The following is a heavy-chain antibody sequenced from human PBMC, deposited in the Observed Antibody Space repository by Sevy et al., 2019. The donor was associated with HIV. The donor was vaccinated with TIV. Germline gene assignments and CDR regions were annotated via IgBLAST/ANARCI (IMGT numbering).Heavy chain of an antibody. CDR1: GGTFSSYA. CDR3: ARGPVVVVAATLNYYYGMDV. CDR2: IIPNFGTA. V-gene: IGHV1-69*13. Sequence: ASVKVSCKASGGTFSSYAMSWVRQAPGQGLEWMGGIIPNFGTANYAQKFQGRVTITADESTSTAYIELSSLRSEDTAVYYCARGPVVVVAATLNYYYGMDVWGQGSTVTVSS. J-gene: IGHJ6*02. D-gene: IGHD2-15*01.